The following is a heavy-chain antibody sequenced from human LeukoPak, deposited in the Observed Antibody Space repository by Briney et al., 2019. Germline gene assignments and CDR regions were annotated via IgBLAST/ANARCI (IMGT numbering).Heavy chain of an antibody. V-gene: IGHV4-31*02. CDR2: IYYSGST. Sequence: LRLSCAASGFTFSSYAMSWIRQHPGKGLEWIGYIYYSGSTYYNPSLKSRVTISVDTSKNQFSLKLSSVTAADTAVYYCARGEWGSYRENYFDYWGQGTLVTVSS. CDR3: ARGEWGSYRENYFDY. CDR1: GFTFSSYA. D-gene: IGHD3-16*02. J-gene: IGHJ4*02.